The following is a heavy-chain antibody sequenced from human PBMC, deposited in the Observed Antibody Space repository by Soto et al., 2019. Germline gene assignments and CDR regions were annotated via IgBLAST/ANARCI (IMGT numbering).Heavy chain of an antibody. CDR1: GFTFSSYA. J-gene: IGHJ4*02. CDR3: ARRTSGWYLNY. CDR2: ISGSGGST. Sequence: EVQLLESGGGLVQPGGSLRLSCAASGFTFSSYAMSWVRQAPGKGLEWVSVISGSGGSTYYADSVKGRFTISRDNSKNTLYLQMNSLRAEDTAVYYCARRTSGWYLNYWGQGTLVTVSS. D-gene: IGHD6-19*01. V-gene: IGHV3-23*01.